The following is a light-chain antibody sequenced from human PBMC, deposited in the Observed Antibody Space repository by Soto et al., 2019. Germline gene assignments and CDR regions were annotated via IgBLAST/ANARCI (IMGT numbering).Light chain of an antibody. J-gene: IGLJ1*01. CDR1: SSNIGSNT. V-gene: IGLV1-44*01. CDR2: SNN. Sequence: QSVLTQPPSASGTPGRRVTISCSGSSSNIGSNTVNWYQQLPGTTPKRLIYSNNQRPSGVPDRFSGSKSGTSASLAISGLQSEDEADAYCAAWDASLNGYVFGTGTKVTV. CDR3: AAWDASLNGYV.